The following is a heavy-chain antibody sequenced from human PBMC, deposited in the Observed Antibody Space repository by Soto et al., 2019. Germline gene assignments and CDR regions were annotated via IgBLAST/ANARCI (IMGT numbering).Heavy chain of an antibody. Sequence: QVQLVQSGPEVKKPGASVKVSCKASGYTFTSYGISWVRQAPGQGLEWMGWISTYNGNPNYAQKLQGRVTMTTDTSTSTAYMELRSLRSDDTAVFYCARAPLYSTSPKSGFDIWGQGTVVTVSS. CDR3: ARAPLYSTSPKSGFDI. D-gene: IGHD6-6*01. V-gene: IGHV1-18*01. J-gene: IGHJ3*02. CDR1: GYTFTSYG. CDR2: ISTYNGNP.